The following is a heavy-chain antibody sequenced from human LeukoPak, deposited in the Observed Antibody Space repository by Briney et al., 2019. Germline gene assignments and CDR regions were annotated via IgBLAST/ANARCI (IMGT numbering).Heavy chain of an antibody. V-gene: IGHV1-46*01. CDR1: TYTFTNYY. D-gene: IGHD6-19*01. J-gene: IGHJ4*02. CDR2: INPTGGST. Sequence: ASVKVSCKASTYTFTNYYMHWVRQAPGQGLEWMGIINPTGGSTRYAQKFQDRFTMTRDTSTSTVYMELSSLRSEDTAVYYCARTPLADTGYFDYWGQGTLVTVSS. CDR3: ARTPLADTGYFDY.